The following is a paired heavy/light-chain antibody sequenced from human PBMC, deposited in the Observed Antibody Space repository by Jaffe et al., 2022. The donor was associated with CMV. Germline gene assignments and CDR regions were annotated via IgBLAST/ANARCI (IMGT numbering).Light chain of an antibody. J-gene: IGLJ2*01. Sequence: QSVLTQPPSASGTPGQRVTISCSGSSSNIGSNTVNWYQQLPGTAPKLLIYSNNQRPSGVPDRFSGSKSGTSASLAISGLQTEDEAAYYCAAWDNSLNVLLFGGGTKLTVL. CDR1: SSNIGSNT. V-gene: IGLV1-44*01. CDR3: AAWDNSLNVLL. CDR2: SNN.
Heavy chain of an antibody. D-gene: IGHD1-7*01. CDR1: GYTFINYN. V-gene: IGHV1-46*01. CDR3: ARVETKY. J-gene: IGHJ4*02. CDR2: INPSDGYT. Sequence: QVQLVQSGAEVKKPGASVKISCKASGYTFINYNMYWVRQAPGQGLEWMGKINPSDGYTIYAQNFQGRVTMTRDTSTTTVYMELSSLRSEDTAVYYCARVETKYWGQGTLVTVSS.